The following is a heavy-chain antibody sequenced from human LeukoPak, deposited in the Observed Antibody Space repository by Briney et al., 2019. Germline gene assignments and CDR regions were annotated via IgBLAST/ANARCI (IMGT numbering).Heavy chain of an antibody. CDR2: ISFDGTNI. J-gene: IGHJ4*02. CDR3: ARGPGPAGGSSGWYYFDY. V-gene: IGHV3-30*03. CDR1: GFTFSSYA. D-gene: IGHD6-19*01. Sequence: PGGSLRLSCAASGFTFSSYAMSWVRQAPGKGLEWVSTISFDGTNIYFADSVKGRFTLSRDNSKSTLFLQMNSLRADDTSVYYCARGPGPAGGSSGWYYFDYWGQGTLVTVSS.